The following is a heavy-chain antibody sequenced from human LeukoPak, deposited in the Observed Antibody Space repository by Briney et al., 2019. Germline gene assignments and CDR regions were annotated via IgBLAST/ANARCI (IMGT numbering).Heavy chain of an antibody. CDR1: GVSISSSSYY. Sequence: SETLSLTCTVSGVSISSSSYYWGWIRQPPGKGREWIRSIYYSGSTYYNPSLKSRVRISVDTSNNRFSLKLSSVTAADTAMYYCERPKGSTPGENASDICWQGTIVVVAS. D-gene: IGHD2-15*01. J-gene: IGHJ3*02. V-gene: IGHV4-39*01. CDR3: ERPKGSTPGENASDI. CDR2: IYYSGST.